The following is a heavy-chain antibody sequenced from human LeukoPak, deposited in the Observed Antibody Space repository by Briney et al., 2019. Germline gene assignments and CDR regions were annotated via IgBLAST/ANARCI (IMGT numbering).Heavy chain of an antibody. CDR3: ARGTYSYGLYYFDY. Sequence: PSETLSLTCTVSGGSISSYYWSWIRQPPGKGLEWIGYIYYSGSTNYNPSLKSRVTISVDTSKIQFSLKLSSVTAADTAVYYCARGTYSYGLYYFDYWGQGTLVTVSS. J-gene: IGHJ4*02. D-gene: IGHD5-18*01. CDR1: GGSISSYY. CDR2: IYYSGST. V-gene: IGHV4-59*08.